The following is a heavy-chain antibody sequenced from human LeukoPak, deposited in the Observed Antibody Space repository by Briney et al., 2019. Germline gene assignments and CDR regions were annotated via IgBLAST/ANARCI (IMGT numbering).Heavy chain of an antibody. J-gene: IGHJ4*02. CDR3: VRDKPGGFDY. CDR1: GFTFSNYA. D-gene: IGHD3-16*01. V-gene: IGHV3-48*04. CDR2: ISSSGSTI. Sequence: GGSLRLSCAASGFTFSNYAMNWVRQAPGKGLEWLSYISSSGSTIYSADSVKGRFTISRDNAKSSLFLQMNSLRAEDTAVYYCVRDKPGGFDYWGQGTLVTVSS.